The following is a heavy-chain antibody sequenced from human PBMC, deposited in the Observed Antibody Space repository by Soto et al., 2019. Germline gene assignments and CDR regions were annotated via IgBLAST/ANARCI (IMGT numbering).Heavy chain of an antibody. CDR2: ILYTGTT. D-gene: IGHD2-21*01. CDR1: GGSIIKSNYF. Sequence: PSGTLSLTCTVSGGSIIKSNYFWGWLRQAPGKGLEWIASILYTGTTSYNSSLKSRVAISVDTSKNQFSLKLNSVTAADTAVYYCARLGWGNGDSDYWGQGTLVTVSS. J-gene: IGHJ4*02. CDR3: ARLGWGNGDSDY. V-gene: IGHV4-39*01.